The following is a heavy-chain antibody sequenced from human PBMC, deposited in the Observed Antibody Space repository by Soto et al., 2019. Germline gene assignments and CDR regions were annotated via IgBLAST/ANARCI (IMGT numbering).Heavy chain of an antibody. CDR3: ASKVLEWIVVVTHYYYYGMDV. CDR1: GGTFSSYA. Sequence: GASVKVSCKASGGTFSSYAISWVRQAPGQGLEWMGGIIPIFGTANYAQKFQGRVTITADKSTSTAYMELSSLRSEDTAVYYCASKVLEWIVVVTHYYYYGMDVWGQGTTVTVSS. J-gene: IGHJ6*02. D-gene: IGHD3-22*01. V-gene: IGHV1-69*06. CDR2: IIPIFGTA.